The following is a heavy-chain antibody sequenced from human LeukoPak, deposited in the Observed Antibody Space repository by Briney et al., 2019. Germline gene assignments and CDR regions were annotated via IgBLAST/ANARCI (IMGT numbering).Heavy chain of an antibody. CDR3: ATWGYCSSTSCYFSAFDI. CDR1: GGSIRSYY. J-gene: IGHJ3*02. Sequence: SETLSLTCTVSGGSIRSYYWTWIRQPPGKGLEWIRYIYYSGSTYYNPSLKSRVTISVDTSKNQFSLKLSSVTAADTAVYYCATWGYCSSTSCYFSAFDIWGQGTMVTVSS. D-gene: IGHD2-2*01. V-gene: IGHV4-59*04. CDR2: IYYSGST.